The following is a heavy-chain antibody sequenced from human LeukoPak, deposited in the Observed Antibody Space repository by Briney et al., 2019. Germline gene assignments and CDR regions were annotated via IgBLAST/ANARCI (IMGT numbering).Heavy chain of an antibody. CDR1: GLTFRDDW. V-gene: IGHV3-7*01. J-gene: IGHJ6*03. CDR3: ARGYLIVATRGYYYSYMDV. CDR2: IKDDGSET. D-gene: IGHD5-12*01. Sequence: GGSLRLSCAVSGLTFRDDWMSWVRQAPGKGLEWVANIKDDGSETYYVDSVKGRFTISRDNAKNSLYLQMDSLRAEDTAVYYCARGYLIVATRGYYYSYMDVWGKGTTVTVS.